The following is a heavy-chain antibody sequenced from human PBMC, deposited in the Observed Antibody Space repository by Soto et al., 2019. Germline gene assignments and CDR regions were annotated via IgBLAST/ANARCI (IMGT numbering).Heavy chain of an antibody. Sequence: GESLKISCKGSGYSFTSYWISWVRQMPGKGLEWMGRIDPSDSYTNYSPSFQGHVTISADKSISTAYLQWSSLKASDTAMYYCARSLQQWLDPGYFFAFRGQGTIV. D-gene: IGHD6-19*01. J-gene: IGHJ3*01. CDR1: GYSFTSYW. CDR3: ARSLQQWLDPGYFFAF. CDR2: IDPSDSYT. V-gene: IGHV5-10-1*01.